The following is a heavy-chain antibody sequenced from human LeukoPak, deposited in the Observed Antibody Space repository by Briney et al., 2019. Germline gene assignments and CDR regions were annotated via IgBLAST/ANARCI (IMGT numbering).Heavy chain of an antibody. CDR2: ISSSGTYR. J-gene: IGHJ5*01. CDR3: ARESPSFYFCSTPICYSDS. V-gene: IGHV3-21*01. CDR1: GFTFSTYT. D-gene: IGHD2-2*02. Sequence: GGSVRLSCAASGFTFSTYTMNWVRQAPGRGLEWVSSISSSGTYRFYADSVNGRFTVSRDNAKNSLYLQMSSLRAEDTAVYYCARESPSFYFCSTPICYSDSWGQGTLVTVSS.